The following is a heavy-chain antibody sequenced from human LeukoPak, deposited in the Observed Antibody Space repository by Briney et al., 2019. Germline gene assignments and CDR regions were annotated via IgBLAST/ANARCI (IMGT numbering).Heavy chain of an antibody. D-gene: IGHD2-8*01. CDR3: ARVYASQD. Sequence: SVKVSCKASGGTFSSYAISWVRQAPGQGLEWMGGIIPIFGTANYAQKFQGRVTITADESTSTAYMELSRLRSDDTAVYYCARVYASQDWGQGTLVTVSS. J-gene: IGHJ4*02. CDR1: GGTFSSYA. CDR2: IIPIFGTA. V-gene: IGHV1-69*13.